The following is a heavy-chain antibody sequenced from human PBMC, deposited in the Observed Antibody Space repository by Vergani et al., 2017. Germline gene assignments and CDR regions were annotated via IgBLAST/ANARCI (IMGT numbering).Heavy chain of an antibody. V-gene: IGHV3-23*01. J-gene: IGHJ4*02. CDR3: AKWGHTRYGGISGYFDY. Sequence: EVQLLESGGGLVQPGGSPRLSCAASGFTFSSYAMSWVRQAPGKGLEWVSAISGSGGSTYYADSVKGRFTISRDNSKNTLYLQMNSLRAEDTAVYYCAKWGHTRYGGISGYFDYWGQGTLVTVSS. CDR1: GFTFSSYA. D-gene: IGHD4-23*01. CDR2: ISGSGGST.